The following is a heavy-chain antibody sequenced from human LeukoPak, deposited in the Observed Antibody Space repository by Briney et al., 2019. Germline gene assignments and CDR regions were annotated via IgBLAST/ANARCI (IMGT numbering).Heavy chain of an antibody. V-gene: IGHV3-48*01. D-gene: IGHD2-2*02. CDR2: ISSTSNTI. CDR1: GLTFSSYS. Sequence: GGSLRLSCAASGLTFSSYSMEWVRQEGGEGLEWVLYISSTSNTIYYAVSVKCRFTISRDNAKNSLYLQINSLRVEDTAVYYCARDRGAAIPYYCDYWGQGTLVTVSS. CDR3: ARDRGAAIPYYCDY. J-gene: IGHJ4*02.